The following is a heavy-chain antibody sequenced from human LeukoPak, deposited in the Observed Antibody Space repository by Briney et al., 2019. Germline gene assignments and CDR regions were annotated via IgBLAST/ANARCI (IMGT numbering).Heavy chain of an antibody. J-gene: IGHJ6*02. CDR2: INHSGST. CDR3: ARTLEITFGGVIRYYYYGMDV. V-gene: IGHV4-34*01. Sequence: SETLSLTCAVYGGSFSGYYWSWIRQPPGKGLEWIGEINHSGSTNYNPSLKSRVTISVDTFKNQFSLKLSSVTAADTAVYYCARTLEITFGGVIRYYYYGMDVWGQGTTVTVSS. D-gene: IGHD3-16*02. CDR1: GGSFSGYY.